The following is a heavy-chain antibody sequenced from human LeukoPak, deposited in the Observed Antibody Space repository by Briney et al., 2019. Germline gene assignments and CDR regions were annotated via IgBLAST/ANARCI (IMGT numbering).Heavy chain of an antibody. J-gene: IGHJ4*02. CDR3: ATAGGRGYYGSGTYGFDY. Sequence: GGSLRLSCAASGFIFSSYAMSWVRQAPGKGLEWVAVIWYDGSNKYYADSVKGRFTISRDNSKNTLYLQMNSLRAEDTAVYYCATAGGRGYYGSGTYGFDYWGQGTLVTVSS. V-gene: IGHV3-33*08. CDR2: IWYDGSNK. D-gene: IGHD3-10*01. CDR1: GFIFSSYA.